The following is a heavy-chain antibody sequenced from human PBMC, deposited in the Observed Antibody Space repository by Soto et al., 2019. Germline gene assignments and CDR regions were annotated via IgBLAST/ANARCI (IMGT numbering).Heavy chain of an antibody. D-gene: IGHD3-10*01. J-gene: IGHJ6*02. CDR3: ATSMVRGVIMPYYYYGMDV. CDR2: ISYDGSNK. Sequence: GGSLRLSCAASGFTCSSYAMHWVRQAPGKGLEWVAVISYDGSNKYYADSVKGRFTISRDNSKNTLYLQMNSLRAEDTAVYYCATSMVRGVIMPYYYYGMDVWGQGTTVTVSS. CDR1: GFTCSSYA. V-gene: IGHV3-30-3*01.